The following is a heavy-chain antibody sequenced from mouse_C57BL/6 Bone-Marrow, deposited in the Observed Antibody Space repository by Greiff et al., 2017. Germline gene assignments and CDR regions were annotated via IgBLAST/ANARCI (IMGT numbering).Heavy chain of an antibody. Sequence: EVKLQESGPELVKPGASVKMSCKASGYTFTDYNMHWVKQSHGKSLEWIGYINPNNGGTSYNQKFKGKATLTVNKSSSTAYMELRSLTSEDSAVYYCARREIYGSSLYYFDYWGQGTTLTVSS. CDR1: GYTFTDYN. CDR2: INPNNGGT. CDR3: ARREIYGSSLYYFDY. D-gene: IGHD1-1*01. V-gene: IGHV1-22*01. J-gene: IGHJ2*01.